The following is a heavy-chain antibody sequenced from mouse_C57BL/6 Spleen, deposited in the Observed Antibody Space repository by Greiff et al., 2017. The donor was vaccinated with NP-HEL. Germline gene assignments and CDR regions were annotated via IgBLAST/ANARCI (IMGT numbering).Heavy chain of an antibody. CDR1: GYTFTSYW. V-gene: IGHV1-64*01. D-gene: IGHD1-1*01. CDR3: ARRTTVVAPYYAMDY. CDR2: IHPNSGST. J-gene: IGHJ4*01. Sequence: QVQLQQSGAELVKPGASVKLSCKASGYTFTSYWMHWVKQRPGQGLEWIGMIHPNSGSTNYNEKFKSKATLTVDKSSSTAYMQLSSLTSEDSAVYYCARRTTVVAPYYAMDYWGQGTSVTVSS.